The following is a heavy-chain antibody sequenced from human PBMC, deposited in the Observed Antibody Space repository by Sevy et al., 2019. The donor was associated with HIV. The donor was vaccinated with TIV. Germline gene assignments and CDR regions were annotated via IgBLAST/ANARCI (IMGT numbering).Heavy chain of an antibody. V-gene: IGHV1-18*04. CDR3: ARDRSIVGATDDAFDI. Sequence: ASVKVSCKASGYTFTRYGISWVRQAPGQGLEWMGWISAYNGNTKYAQKLQGRVTMTTETSTRTAYMELRSRRSDDTTVYYCARDRSIVGATDDAFDIWGQGTMVTVSS. J-gene: IGHJ3*02. CDR1: GYTFTRYG. CDR2: ISAYNGNT. D-gene: IGHD1-26*01.